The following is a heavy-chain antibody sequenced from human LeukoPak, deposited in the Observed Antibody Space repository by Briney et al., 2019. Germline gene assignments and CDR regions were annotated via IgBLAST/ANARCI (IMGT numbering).Heavy chain of an antibody. V-gene: IGHV3-33*01. CDR2: IWYDGSNK. CDR1: GFTFSSYG. CDR3: ARDGYTYYYDSSGYPRY. J-gene: IGHJ4*02. D-gene: IGHD3-22*01. Sequence: GSLRLSCAASGFTFSSYGMHWARQAPGKGLEWVAVIWYDGSNKYYADSVKGRFTISRDNSKNTLYLQMNSLRAEDTAVYYCARDGYTYYYDSSGYPRYWGQGTLVTVSS.